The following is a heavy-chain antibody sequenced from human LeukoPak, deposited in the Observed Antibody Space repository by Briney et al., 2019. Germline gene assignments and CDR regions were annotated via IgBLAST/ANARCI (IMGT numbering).Heavy chain of an antibody. D-gene: IGHD3-10*01. Sequence: GGSLRLSCAASGFTFSTYWMSWVRPAPGKGLEWVANIKQDGCEKFYVDTVKGRFTISRDNAKNSMYLQMNSLRAEDTAVYYCARDDRIMVRGVPDYWGQGTQITVSS. J-gene: IGHJ4*02. CDR2: IKQDGCEK. V-gene: IGHV3-7*03. CDR3: ARDDRIMVRGVPDY. CDR1: GFTFSTYW.